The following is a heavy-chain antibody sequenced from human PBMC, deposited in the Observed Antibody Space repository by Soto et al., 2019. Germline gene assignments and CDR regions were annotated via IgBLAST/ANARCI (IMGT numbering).Heavy chain of an antibody. CDR2: ISTGGAYM. CDR1: GFTFRIYN. J-gene: IGHJ4*02. D-gene: IGHD2-15*01. V-gene: IGHV3-21*06. Sequence: EVQLVESRGGLVKAGGTLRHFCTASGFTFRIYNMNWVRQAPGKGLEWVSSISTGGAYMFYADSVKGRFTISRDNAQNSLFQQIDSPRAEDTAVYYCARDIASPGGDYFDSWGQGTLVTVSS. CDR3: ARDIASPGGDYFDS.